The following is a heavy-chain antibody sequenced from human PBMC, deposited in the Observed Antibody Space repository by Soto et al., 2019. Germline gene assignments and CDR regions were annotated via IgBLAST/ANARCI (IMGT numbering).Heavy chain of an antibody. CDR2: INSNGRTT. J-gene: IGHJ4*02. CDR3: ARRVLYDSSGFDY. Sequence: GASVKVSCKASGYTFTSYYMHWVRQAPGKGLVWVSRINSNGRTTSYADSVKGRFTISRDNAKNSMYLQMNSLRAEDTAVYYCARRVLYDSSGFDYWGQGTLVTVSS. V-gene: IGHV3-74*01. CDR1: GYTFTSYY. D-gene: IGHD3-22*01.